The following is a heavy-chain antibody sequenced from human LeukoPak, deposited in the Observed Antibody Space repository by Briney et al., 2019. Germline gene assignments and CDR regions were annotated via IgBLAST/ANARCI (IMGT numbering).Heavy chain of an antibody. Sequence: PSETLSLTCTVSGGSISSTSYYWGWVRQPPGKGLEWIGSFYYSGTTYYNPSLKSRVTISLDRSKNQFSLKLSSVTAADTAVYFCARGYGDNSGAFDIWGQGTLVTVSS. CDR1: GGSISSTSYY. D-gene: IGHD4-23*01. J-gene: IGHJ3*02. CDR3: ARGYGDNSGAFDI. CDR2: FYYSGTT. V-gene: IGHV4-39*07.